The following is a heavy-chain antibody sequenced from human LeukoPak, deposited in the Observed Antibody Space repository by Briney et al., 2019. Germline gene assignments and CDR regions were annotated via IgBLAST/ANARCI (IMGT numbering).Heavy chain of an antibody. V-gene: IGHV3-23*01. Sequence: PGGSLRLSCAASGFSFSTYAMAWVRQAPGKGLEWVSALNGRGINTYYADSVKGRFTISRDNSKNTLYLQMDSLRAEDTAVYYCAKVATTTGPYWGQGTLVTVSS. CDR3: AKVATTTGPY. CDR2: LNGRGINT. D-gene: IGHD5-12*01. CDR1: GFSFSTYA. J-gene: IGHJ4*02.